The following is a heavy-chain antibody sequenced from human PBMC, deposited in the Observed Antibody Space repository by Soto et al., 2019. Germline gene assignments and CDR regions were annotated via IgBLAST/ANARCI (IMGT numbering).Heavy chain of an antibody. CDR1: GFTFSDYY. J-gene: IGHJ6*02. Sequence: GGSLRLSCAASGFTFSDYYMSWIRQAPGKGLEWVSYISSSGSSIYYADSVKGRFTISRDNAKNTLYLQMNSLRAEDTAVYYCARKGYGSGSYYMDSIGYYGMDVWGQGTTVTVSS. CDR3: ARKGYGSGSYYMDSIGYYGMDV. CDR2: ISSSGSSI. D-gene: IGHD3-10*01. V-gene: IGHV3-11*01.